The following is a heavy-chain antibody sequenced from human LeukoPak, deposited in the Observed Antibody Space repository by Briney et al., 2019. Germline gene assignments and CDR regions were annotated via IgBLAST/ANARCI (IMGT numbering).Heavy chain of an antibody. CDR2: ISAYNGNT. J-gene: IGHJ6*02. CDR1: GYTFTSYG. V-gene: IGHV1-18*01. Sequence: GASVKVSCTASGYTFTSYGISWVRQAPGQGLEWMGWISAYNGNTNYAQKLQGRVTMTTDTSTSTAYMELRSLRSDDTAVYYCARDNIVATIYTPYYYYGMDVWGQGTTVTVSS. CDR3: ARDNIVATIYTPYYYYGMDV. D-gene: IGHD5-12*01.